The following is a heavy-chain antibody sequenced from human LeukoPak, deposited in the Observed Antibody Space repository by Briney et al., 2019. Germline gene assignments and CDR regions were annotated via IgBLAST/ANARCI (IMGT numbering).Heavy chain of an antibody. CDR2: IGTAGDI. Sequence: GGSLRLSCAASGFTFSNYDMHWVRQATGKGLEWVSGIGTAGDIYSPGSVKGRFTISRENAKNSLYLQMNSLRAGDTAVYYCAKGNYGDPVDYWGQGTLVTVSS. V-gene: IGHV3-13*01. CDR1: GFTFSNYD. CDR3: AKGNYGDPVDY. J-gene: IGHJ4*02. D-gene: IGHD4-17*01.